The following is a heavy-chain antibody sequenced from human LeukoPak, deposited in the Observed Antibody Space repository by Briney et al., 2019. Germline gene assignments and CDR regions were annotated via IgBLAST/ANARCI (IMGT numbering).Heavy chain of an antibody. D-gene: IGHD6-19*01. CDR2: IKEDGSKE. CDR3: ARDFGDSSGWYNDY. J-gene: IGHJ4*02. V-gene: IGHV3-7*01. Sequence: GESLRLSCAASGFTLSKYWMSWVRQAPGKGLEWLADIKEDGSKEYFVDSVKGRFTISRDNTKNSVYLQMNSLRAEDTAVYYCARDFGDSSGWYNDYWGQGTLVIVSS. CDR1: GFTLSKYW.